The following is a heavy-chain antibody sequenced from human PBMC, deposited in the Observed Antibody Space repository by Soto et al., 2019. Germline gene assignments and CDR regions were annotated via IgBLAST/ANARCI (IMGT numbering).Heavy chain of an antibody. V-gene: IGHV4-59*04. J-gene: IGHJ4*02. CDR3: VKRSPGTMLDN. CDR2: LYSGGSA. Sequence: SETLSLTCTVCGGCISSYYSNWVRQPPGKGLEWIGTLYSGGSANYNASLKSRVAMSVDTSKNQFSLKVTSVTAADTAVYYCVKRSPGTMLDNWGQGTLVT. CDR1: GGCISSYY.